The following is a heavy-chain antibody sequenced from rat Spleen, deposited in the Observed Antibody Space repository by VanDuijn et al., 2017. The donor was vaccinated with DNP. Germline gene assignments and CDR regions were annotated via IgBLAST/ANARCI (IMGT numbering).Heavy chain of an antibody. D-gene: IGHD4-3*01. CDR3: ARWYNSGFCFDY. Sequence: EVQLVESGGGLVQPGRSLKLSCAASGFIFSNSDMAWVRQAPTKGLEWVAAISPRGDSPYYRDSVKGRFTVSRDNAKNTLYLQMNSLRSEDMATYYCARWYNSGFCFDYWGQGVMVTVSS. J-gene: IGHJ2*01. CDR2: ISPRGDSP. V-gene: IGHV5S13*01. CDR1: GFIFSNSD.